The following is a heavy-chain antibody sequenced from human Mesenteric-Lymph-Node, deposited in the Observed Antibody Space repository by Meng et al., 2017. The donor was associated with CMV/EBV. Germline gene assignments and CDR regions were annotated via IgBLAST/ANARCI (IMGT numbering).Heavy chain of an antibody. CDR3: ARILPASYGMDV. V-gene: IGHV3-53*01. D-gene: IGHD1-14*01. CDR2: IYSGGST. CDR1: GFTVSSNY. J-gene: IGHJ6*02. Sequence: TLSLTCAASGFTVSSNYMSWVRQAPGKGLEWVSVIYSGGSTYYADTVKGRFTISRDNSKNTLYLQMNSLRAEDTAVYYCARILPASYGMDVWGQGTTVTVSS.